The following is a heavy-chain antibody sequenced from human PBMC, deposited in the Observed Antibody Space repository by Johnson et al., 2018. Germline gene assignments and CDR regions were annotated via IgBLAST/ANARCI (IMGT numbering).Heavy chain of an antibody. V-gene: IGHV3-9*01. Sequence: VQLVQSGGGLVQPGRSLRLSCAASGFTFDDYAMHWVRQAPGKGLEWVSGISWNSGSIGYADSVKGRFTISRDNAKNSLDLQMNSLRAEDTALYYCAKNGGDSSGYARNAFDIWGQGTMVTVSS. CDR1: GFTFDDYA. CDR3: AKNGGDSSGYARNAFDI. CDR2: ISWNSGSI. J-gene: IGHJ3*02. D-gene: IGHD3-22*01.